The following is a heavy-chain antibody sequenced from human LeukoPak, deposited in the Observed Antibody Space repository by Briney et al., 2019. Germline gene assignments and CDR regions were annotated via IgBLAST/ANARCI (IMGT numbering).Heavy chain of an antibody. J-gene: IGHJ4*02. CDR3: ASGPTGDYFDY. CDR2: INPSGGST. D-gene: IGHD1-14*01. Sequence: ASVKVSCKASGYTFTSYYMHWVRQPPGQGLEWMGIINPSGGSTSYAQKFQGRVTMTRDMSTSTVYMELSSLRSEDTAVYYCASGPTGDYFDYWGQGTLVTVSS. CDR1: GYTFTSYY. V-gene: IGHV1-46*01.